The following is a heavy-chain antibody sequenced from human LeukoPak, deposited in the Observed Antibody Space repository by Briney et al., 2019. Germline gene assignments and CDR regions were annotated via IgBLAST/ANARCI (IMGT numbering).Heavy chain of an antibody. D-gene: IGHD2-2*02. J-gene: IGHJ4*02. CDR1: GFTFSNYW. V-gene: IGHV3-74*01. Sequence: KSGGSLRLSCAASGFTFSNYWMHWVRQAPGKGLVWVSRINSDGTGTSYADSAKGRFTISRDNAKNTLYLQMNSLRAEDTAVYYCARAVIPYFDYWGQGTLVTVSS. CDR2: INSDGTGT. CDR3: ARAVIPYFDY.